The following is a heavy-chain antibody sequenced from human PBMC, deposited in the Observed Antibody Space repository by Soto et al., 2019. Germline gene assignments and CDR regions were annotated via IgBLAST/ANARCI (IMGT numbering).Heavy chain of an antibody. V-gene: IGHV3-74*01. Sequence: EVQLVESGGGLLQPGGSLRLSCAVSGSTFSNDWMHWVRQAPGKGLVWVSHINSDGSSTNYADFVKGRFTIARDNAKKTVYLKMNSLRAEDTAVYYCARDRSYSLDVWGQGTTVTVSS. CDR1: GSTFSNDW. CDR2: INSDGSST. J-gene: IGHJ6*02. CDR3: ARDRSYSLDV.